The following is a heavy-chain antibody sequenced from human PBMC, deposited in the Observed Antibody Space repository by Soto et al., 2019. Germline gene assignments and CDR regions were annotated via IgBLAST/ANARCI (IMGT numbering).Heavy chain of an antibody. CDR3: ARDYFDSSDYTTNWFDP. D-gene: IGHD3-22*01. V-gene: IGHV4-39*01. Sequence: SETLSLTCTVSGGSISSRGYYWGWIRQPPGKGLEWIGTIYYSGSTYYNPSLKSRVTISVDTSKNQFSLKLTSVTAADTALYYCARDYFDSSDYTTNWFDPWGQGALVTVSS. J-gene: IGHJ5*02. CDR1: GGSISSRGYY. CDR2: IYYSGST.